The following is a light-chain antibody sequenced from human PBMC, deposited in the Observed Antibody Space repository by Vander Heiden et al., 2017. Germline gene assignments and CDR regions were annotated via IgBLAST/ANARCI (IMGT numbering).Light chain of an antibody. Sequence: DIVITQSPLSLPVTPGEPASISCRSSQSLLHTSGYNYLHWYLQKPGQSPQLLIYWGSNRASGVPDRFSGSISGTDFTLKISRVEAEDVGVYYCMQVLQTPFTFGPGTKVDI. CDR3: MQVLQTPFT. CDR2: WGS. V-gene: IGKV2-28*01. CDR1: QSLLHTSGYNY. J-gene: IGKJ3*01.